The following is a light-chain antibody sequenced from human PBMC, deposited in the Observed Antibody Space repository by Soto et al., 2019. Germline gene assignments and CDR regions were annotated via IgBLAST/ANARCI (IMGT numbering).Light chain of an antibody. Sequence: EIVLTQSPGTLSLSPGERATLSCRASLSVSSSYLAWYQQKPGPAPRLLIYGASRTATGSPDRFSGSWSGTSFTLTISRLEPEYFAEYYCQQYGSSPPYTFGQVTKLEIK. J-gene: IGKJ2*01. CDR1: LSVSSSY. CDR3: QQYGSSPPYT. CDR2: GAS. V-gene: IGKV3-20*01.